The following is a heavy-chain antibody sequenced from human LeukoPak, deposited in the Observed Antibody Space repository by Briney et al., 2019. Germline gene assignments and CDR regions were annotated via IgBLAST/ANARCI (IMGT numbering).Heavy chain of an antibody. J-gene: IGHJ4*02. Sequence: GGSLRLSCVVSGFTASSNXXXXXXXXXXXXXXXXSVIYSGGSTYYAXSXXXXXTISRDNSXXTVYLQMNSLRAEDTAVYYCARGGGGESHGNPFDYWGQGTLVTVS. CDR2: IYSGGST. CDR1: GFTASSNX. V-gene: IGHV3-53*01. CDR3: ARGGGGESHGNPFDY. D-gene: IGHD3-10*01.